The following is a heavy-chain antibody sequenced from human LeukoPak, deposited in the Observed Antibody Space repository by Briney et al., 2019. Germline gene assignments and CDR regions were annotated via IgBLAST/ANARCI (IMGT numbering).Heavy chain of an antibody. J-gene: IGHJ3*02. CDR2: IYYSGST. D-gene: IGHD3-9*01. CDR3: ARLPQIADYDILTGPEVNIIGDAFDI. CDR1: GGSISSSSYY. Sequence: SETLSLTCTVSGGSISSSSYYWGWIRQPPGKGLEWIGSIYYSGSTYYNPSLKSRVTISVDTSKNQFSLKLSSVTAADTAVYYCARLPQIADYDILTGPEVNIIGDAFDIWGQGTMVTVSS. V-gene: IGHV4-39*07.